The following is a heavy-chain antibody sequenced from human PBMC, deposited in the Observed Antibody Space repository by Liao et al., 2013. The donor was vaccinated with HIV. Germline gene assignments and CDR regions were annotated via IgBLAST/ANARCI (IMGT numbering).Heavy chain of an antibody. D-gene: IGHD3-3*01. CDR2: IYYSGTT. Sequence: QVQLQESGSGLVKPSETLSLTCTVSGGSISSYYWTWIRQSPGKGLEWIGYIYYSGTTNYNPSLKSRVTMSVDTSKNQFSLKVKSVTAADSAVYYCARGYPSDFWSVTASPYYFDYWGQGALVTVSS. CDR3: ARGYPSDFWSVTASPYYFDY. CDR1: GGSISSYY. V-gene: IGHV4-59*01. J-gene: IGHJ4*02.